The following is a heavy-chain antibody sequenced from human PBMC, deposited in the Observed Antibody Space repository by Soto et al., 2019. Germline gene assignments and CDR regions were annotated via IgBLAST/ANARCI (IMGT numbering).Heavy chain of an antibody. J-gene: IGHJ4*02. CDR3: ARDRGYDLWSGGRYYFDY. D-gene: IGHD3-3*01. Sequence: QVQLQESGPGLVKPSETLSLTCPVSGGSISSYYWSWIRQPPGKGLEWIGYIYYSGSTNYTPSLKRRVTISVDKSKNQFSMKLSSVTAADTAVYYCARDRGYDLWSGGRYYFDYWGQGTLVTVSS. CDR1: GGSISSYY. V-gene: IGHV4-59*01. CDR2: IYYSGST.